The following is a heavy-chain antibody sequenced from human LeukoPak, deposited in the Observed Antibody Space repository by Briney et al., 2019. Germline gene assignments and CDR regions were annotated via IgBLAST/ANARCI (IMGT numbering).Heavy chain of an antibody. Sequence: SETLSLTCTVSGGSISSYYWSWIRQPAGKGLEWIGRIYTTGGTNYNPSLKSRVTISIDKSKNQFSLKLSSVTAADTAVYYCARGDTVATGLYDYWGPGTLVTVSS. J-gene: IGHJ4*02. V-gene: IGHV4-4*07. CDR1: GGSISSYY. CDR2: IYTTGGT. D-gene: IGHD5-12*01. CDR3: ARGDTVATGLYDY.